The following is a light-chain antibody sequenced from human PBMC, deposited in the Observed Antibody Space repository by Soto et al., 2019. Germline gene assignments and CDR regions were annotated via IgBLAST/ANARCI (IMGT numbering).Light chain of an antibody. J-gene: IGKJ1*01. V-gene: IGKV3D-15*01. CDR2: GAS. CDR1: QSVSSS. Sequence: EIVVTQSPATLSVSPWERFTLSFRASQSVSSSLAWYQQRPGQAPRLLIYGASNRATGIPDRFSGSGSGTEFTLTISNLQAEDSAVYHCHQYSNTFRKFGKGNKGDIK. CDR3: HQYSNTFRK.